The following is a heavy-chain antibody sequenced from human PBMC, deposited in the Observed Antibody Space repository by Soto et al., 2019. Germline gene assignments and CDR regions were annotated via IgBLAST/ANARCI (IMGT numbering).Heavy chain of an antibody. V-gene: IGHV1-8*01. Sequence: ASVKVSCKASGYTFTSYDINWVRQATGQGLEWMGWMNAYSGNTGYAQKLQGRVTMTRNTSISTAYMELSSLRSEDTAVYYCARASDHDQDRNYYYCGDGMDDWGQGTTVTVSS. J-gene: IGHJ6*02. D-gene: IGHD1-7*01. CDR2: MNAYSGNT. CDR3: ARASDHDQDRNYYYCGDGMDD. CDR1: GYTFTSYD.